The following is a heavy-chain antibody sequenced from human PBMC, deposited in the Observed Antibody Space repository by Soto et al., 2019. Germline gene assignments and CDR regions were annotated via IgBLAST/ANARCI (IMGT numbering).Heavy chain of an antibody. CDR2: ISSSGSTI. D-gene: IGHD4-17*01. CDR1: GFTFSHYY. V-gene: IGHV3-11*01. CDR3: AKAPTESYGDYNAYYYYYMDV. Sequence: GGSLTLSCAASGFTFSHYYTTWIRQAPGKGLERVSYISSSGSTIYYADSAKGRFTISRDNAKNSLYLQRNSLRAEDTAVYYCAKAPTESYGDYNAYYYYYMDVWGKGTTVTVSS. J-gene: IGHJ6*03.